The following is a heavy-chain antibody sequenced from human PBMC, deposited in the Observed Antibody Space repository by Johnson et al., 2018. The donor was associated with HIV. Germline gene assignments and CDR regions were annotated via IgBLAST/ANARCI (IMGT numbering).Heavy chain of an antibody. CDR1: GFTFNNAW. Sequence: QVQLVESGGGLVKPGGSLRLSCAASGFTFNNAWMSWVRQAPGKGLEWVSYISSSGTIIYYVDSVKGRFTISRDNAKDSLYLQMNSLRAEDTALYYCARELTYYYGSGSYPSCLDAFDIWGQGTMVTVSS. V-gene: IGHV3-11*01. CDR3: ARELTYYYGSGSYPSCLDAFDI. D-gene: IGHD3-10*01. J-gene: IGHJ3*02. CDR2: ISSSGTII.